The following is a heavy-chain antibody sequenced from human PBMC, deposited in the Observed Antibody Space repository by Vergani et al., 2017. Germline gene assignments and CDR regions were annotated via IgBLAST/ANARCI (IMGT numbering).Heavy chain of an antibody. V-gene: IGHV3-23*04. CDR1: GFTFSSYA. D-gene: IGHD2-2*02. Sequence: EVQLVESGGGLVQPGGSLRLSCAASGFTFSSYAMSWVRQAPGKGLEWVSAISGSGGSTYYADSVKGRFTISRDNSKNSLYLQMNSLRTEDTALYYCAKGEYQLLYQYQAFDYWGQGTLVTVSS. CDR2: ISGSGGST. J-gene: IGHJ4*02. CDR3: AKGEYQLLYQYQAFDY.